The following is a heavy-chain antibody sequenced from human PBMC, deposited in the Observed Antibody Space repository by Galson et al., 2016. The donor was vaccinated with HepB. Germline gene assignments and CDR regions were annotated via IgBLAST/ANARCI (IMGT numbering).Heavy chain of an antibody. CDR3: ARDDDILTGSQFDY. V-gene: IGHV1-46*01. J-gene: IGHJ4*02. Sequence: SVKVSCKAFGYSFTSHYMHWVRQAPGQGLEWMGTIHPSVGRTSYAQKFQGRVTMTRDTSTSTVYMELSSLRSEDTAVYYCARDDDILTGSQFDYWGQGTLVTVSS. D-gene: IGHD3-9*01. CDR1: GYSFTSHY. CDR2: IHPSVGRT.